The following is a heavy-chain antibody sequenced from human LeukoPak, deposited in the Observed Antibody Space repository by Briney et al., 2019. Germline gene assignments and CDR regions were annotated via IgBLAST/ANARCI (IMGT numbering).Heavy chain of an antibody. J-gene: IGHJ4*02. D-gene: IGHD6-19*01. Sequence: PGGSLRLSCAASGFTFSSYSMNWVRQAPGKGLECVSYISGSSGTRYYADSVKGRYTISRDNAKNSLYLQMNSLRAEDTAVYYCARAPYTSGWYRGDNDYWGQGTLVTVSS. CDR1: GFTFSSYS. CDR3: ARAPYTSGWYRGDNDY. V-gene: IGHV3-48*01. CDR2: ISGSSGTR.